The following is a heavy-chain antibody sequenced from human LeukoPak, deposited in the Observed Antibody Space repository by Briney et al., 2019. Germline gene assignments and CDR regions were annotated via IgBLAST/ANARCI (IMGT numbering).Heavy chain of an antibody. CDR1: GFTFSTYW. CDR3: ARTMTGAFFDY. CDR2: INGDGSST. J-gene: IGHJ4*02. D-gene: IGHD3-9*01. V-gene: IGHV3-74*01. Sequence: GGSLRLSCAASGFTFSTYWIHWVRQAPGKGLVWVSHINGDGSSTSYADSVKGRFAISRNNAKNTPYLQMNSLRAEDTAVYYCARTMTGAFFDYWGQGALVTVSS.